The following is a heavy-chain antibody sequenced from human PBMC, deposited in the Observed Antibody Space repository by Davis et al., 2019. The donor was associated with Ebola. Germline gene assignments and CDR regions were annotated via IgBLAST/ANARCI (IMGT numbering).Heavy chain of an antibody. CDR1: GFNFVTYS. Sequence: GESLKISCATSGFNFVTYSLNWVRQAPGKGLQWVSSISASGYTTHYADFVTGRFTISRDNSKNTLYLQMSSLRAEDTAVYYCVKGGGSSSWPRGYYYYGMDVWGQGTTVTVSS. V-gene: IGHV3-23*01. J-gene: IGHJ6*02. CDR2: ISASGYTT. CDR3: VKGGGSSSWPRGYYYYGMDV. D-gene: IGHD6-13*01.